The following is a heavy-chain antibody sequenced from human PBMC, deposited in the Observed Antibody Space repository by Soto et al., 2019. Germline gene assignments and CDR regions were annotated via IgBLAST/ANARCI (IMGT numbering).Heavy chain of an antibody. CDR2: MNPNSGNT. V-gene: IGHV1-8*01. Sequence: ASVKVSCKASGYTFTGYDINWVRQATGQGLEWMGWMNPNSGNTGYAQKFQGRVTMTRNTSISTAYMELRSVTRADTAVYYCARDQYDFRSGSYYYAMEVWGQGTKVTVSS. CDR3: ARDQYDFRSGSYYYAMEV. J-gene: IGHJ6*02. CDR1: GYTFTGYD. D-gene: IGHD3-3*01.